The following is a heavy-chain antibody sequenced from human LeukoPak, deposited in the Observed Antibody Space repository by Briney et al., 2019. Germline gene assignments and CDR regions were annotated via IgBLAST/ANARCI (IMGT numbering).Heavy chain of an antibody. Sequence: TGESLRLSCAASGFTFSDYYMSWIRQAPGKGLEWVSYISSSSSYTNYADSVKGRFTISRDNAKNSLYLQMNSLRAEDTAVYYCARVGYYDILTGYCPFDYWGQGTLVTVSS. CDR3: ARVGYYDILTGYCPFDY. D-gene: IGHD3-9*01. V-gene: IGHV3-11*05. CDR2: ISSSSSYT. CDR1: GFTFSDYY. J-gene: IGHJ4*02.